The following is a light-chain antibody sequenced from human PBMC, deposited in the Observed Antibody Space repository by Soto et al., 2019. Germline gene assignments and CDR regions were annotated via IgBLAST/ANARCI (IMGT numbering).Light chain of an antibody. J-gene: IGKJ4*01. CDR1: QSVSSY. CDR3: QQYDNWPPRLP. CDR2: GAS. V-gene: IGKV3D-15*01. Sequence: EIVMTQSPATLSVSPGETATLSCRASQSVSSYLAWYQHKPGQAPRLLIYGASTRAPGVPARFSGGGSGTEFQLTISSLQSEDFAVYYCQQYDNWPPRLPFGGGTTVGI.